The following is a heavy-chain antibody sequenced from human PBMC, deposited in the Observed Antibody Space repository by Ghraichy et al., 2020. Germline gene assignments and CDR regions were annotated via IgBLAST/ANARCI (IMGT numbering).Heavy chain of an antibody. CDR2: LSASGATT. J-gene: IGHJ6*03. D-gene: IGHD3-10*01. V-gene: IGHV3-23*01. Sequence: GESLNISCVASGFTFMNYPMRWIRQTPRKGLEWVSGLSASGATTQYADSVKGRFTIYRDNSKNTVYLQMNSLGVEDTAVYYCVKGGYYGSGPVAYYYYYYYMDVWGRGTTVTASS. CDR1: GFTFMNYP. CDR3: VKGGYYGSGPVAYYYYYYYMDV.